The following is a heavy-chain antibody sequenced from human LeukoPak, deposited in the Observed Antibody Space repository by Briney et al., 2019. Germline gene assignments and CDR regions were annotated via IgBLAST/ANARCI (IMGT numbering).Heavy chain of an antibody. D-gene: IGHD2-15*01. CDR3: ARSSVTGYCSGGSCYSDPYAFDI. CDR1: GCSINSYY. CDR2: IYYSGST. V-gene: IGHV4-59*01. Sequence: SENLSLTGTVSGCSINSYYWSWIRQPPGRGLEGIGYIYYSGSTNYNPSLKSRVTISVDTSKNQFSLKLRSVTAADTAVYYCARSSVTGYCSGGSCYSDPYAFDIWGPGTMVAVSS. J-gene: IGHJ3*02.